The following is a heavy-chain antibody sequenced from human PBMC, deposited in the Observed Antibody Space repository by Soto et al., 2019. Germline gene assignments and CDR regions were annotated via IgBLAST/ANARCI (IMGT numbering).Heavy chain of an antibody. Sequence: VGSLRLSCGVSGFTFSDAWMSCVRHSPGKWLEWVGRIKSKAEGRTTDFAASVKGRFSISGDDSKNMLYLQMNNLQTEDTAVYFCTTDNMFGATYPQFQHWGQATLLNVS. D-gene: IGHD3-3*01. CDR2: IKSKAEGRTT. J-gene: IGHJ1*01. CDR3: TTDNMFGATYPQFQH. CDR1: GFTFSDAW. V-gene: IGHV3-15*01.